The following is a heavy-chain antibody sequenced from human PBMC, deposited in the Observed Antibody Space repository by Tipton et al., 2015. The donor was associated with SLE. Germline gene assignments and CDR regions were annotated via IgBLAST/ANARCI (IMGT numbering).Heavy chain of an antibody. Sequence: QLVQSGAEVKKPGTSVKVSCKASGFTFSASAMQWVRQARGQPLEWIGWIVVGSGNTNYPQKFQERVTLTRDMSTSTAYMELRSLRSEDTAVYYCATSPAWYHYAFDIWGQGTIVTVSS. CDR2: IVVGSGNT. CDR3: ATSPAWYHYAFDI. J-gene: IGHJ3*02. D-gene: IGHD1-20*01. V-gene: IGHV1-58*02. CDR1: GFTFSASA.